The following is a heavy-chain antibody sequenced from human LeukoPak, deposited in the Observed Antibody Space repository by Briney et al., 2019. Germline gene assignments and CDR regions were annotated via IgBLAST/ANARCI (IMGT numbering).Heavy chain of an antibody. D-gene: IGHD4-17*01. J-gene: IGHJ6*02. Sequence: SQTLSLTCTVSGGSISSGGYYWSWIRQHPGKGLEWIGYIYYSGSTYHNPSLKSRVTISVDTSKNQFSLKLSSVTAADTAVYYCAVRDYYYYGMDVWGQGTTVTVSS. CDR3: AVRDYYYYGMDV. CDR1: GGSISSGGYY. CDR2: IYYSGST. V-gene: IGHV4-31*03.